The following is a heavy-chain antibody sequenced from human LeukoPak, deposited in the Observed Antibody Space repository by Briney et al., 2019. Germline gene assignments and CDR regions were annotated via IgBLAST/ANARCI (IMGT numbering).Heavy chain of an antibody. V-gene: IGHV1-3*01. Sequence: ASVKVSCKASGYTFTSYAMHWVRQAPGQRLEWMGWINAGNGNTKYSQKFQGRVTITRDTSASTAYMELSSLRSEDTVVYHCAREGIFWSENDYWGQGTLVTVSS. D-gene: IGHD3-3*01. CDR2: INAGNGNT. CDR1: GYTFTSYA. CDR3: AREGIFWSENDY. J-gene: IGHJ4*02.